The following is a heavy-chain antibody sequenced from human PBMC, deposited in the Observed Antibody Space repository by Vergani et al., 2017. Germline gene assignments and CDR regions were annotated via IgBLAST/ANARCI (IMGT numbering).Heavy chain of an antibody. V-gene: IGHV3-11*06. CDR3: ARGDHSSSYYYYGMDV. CDR2: ISSSSSYT. D-gene: IGHD6-6*01. Sequence: QVQLVESGGGLVKPGGSLRLSCAASGFTFSDYYMSWIRQAPGKGLEWVSYISSSSSYTNYADSVKGRFTISRDNAKNSLYLQMNSLRAEDTAVYYCARGDHSSSYYYYGMDVWGQGTTVTVSS. CDR1: GFTFSDYY. J-gene: IGHJ6*02.